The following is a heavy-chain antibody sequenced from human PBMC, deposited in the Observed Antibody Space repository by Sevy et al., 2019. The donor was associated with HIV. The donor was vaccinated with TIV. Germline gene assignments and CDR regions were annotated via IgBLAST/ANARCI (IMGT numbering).Heavy chain of an antibody. CDR1: GFTFSSYA. J-gene: IGHJ3*02. CDR3: AKDRYHTSGYYPEGAFDI. D-gene: IGHD3-22*01. CDR2: ISGSGGST. Sequence: GGSLRLSCAASGFTFSSYALKWVRQAPGKGLEWVSTISGSGGSTYYAASVKGRFTISRDNSKNTLYLQMDSLRAEATAVYYCAKDRYHTSGYYPEGAFDIWGQGTMVTVSS. V-gene: IGHV3-23*01.